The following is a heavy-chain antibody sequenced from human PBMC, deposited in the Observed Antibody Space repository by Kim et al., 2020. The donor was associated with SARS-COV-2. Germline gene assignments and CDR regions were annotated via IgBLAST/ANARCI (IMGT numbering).Heavy chain of an antibody. J-gene: IGHJ5*02. CDR2: IYYSGST. D-gene: IGHD2-15*01. CDR1: GGSISSYY. V-gene: IGHV4-59*01. Sequence: SETLSLTCTVSGGSISSYYWSWIRQPPGKGLEWIGYIYYSGSTNYNPSLKSRVTISVDTSKNQFSLKLSSVTAADTAVYYCARLGGVGYRGNQPGHWFDPWGQGTLVTVSS. CDR3: ARLGGVGYRGNQPGHWFDP.